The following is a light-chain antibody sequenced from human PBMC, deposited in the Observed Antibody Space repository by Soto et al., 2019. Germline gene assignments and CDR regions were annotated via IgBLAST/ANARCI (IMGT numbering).Light chain of an antibody. Sequence: DIVLTQSPGTLSLSPGERATLSSRASQSVSSSYLAWYQQKPGQAPRLLIYGASSRATGIPDRFSGSGSGTDFTLTISRLEPEDFAVYYCQQYGSSALTFGGGTKVDIK. CDR3: QQYGSSALT. J-gene: IGKJ4*01. CDR1: QSVSSSY. V-gene: IGKV3-20*01. CDR2: GAS.